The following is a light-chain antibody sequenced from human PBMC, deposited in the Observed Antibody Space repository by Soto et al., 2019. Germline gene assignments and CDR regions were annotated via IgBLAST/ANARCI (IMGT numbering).Light chain of an antibody. CDR2: AAS. V-gene: IGKV1-39*01. J-gene: IGKJ5*01. CDR1: QSISSY. Sequence: DIQMTQSPFSLSASVGDRVTITCRASQSISSYLNWYQQKPGKAPKLLIYAASSLQSGVPSRFSGSGSGTDFTLTISSLQPEDSATYYCQQSYSSPPITFGQGTRLEIK. CDR3: QQSYSSPPIT.